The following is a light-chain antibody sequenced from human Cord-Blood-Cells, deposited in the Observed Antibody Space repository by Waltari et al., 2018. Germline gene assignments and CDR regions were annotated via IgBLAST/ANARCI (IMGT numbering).Light chain of an antibody. Sequence: IVMTQSPATLSVSPGERATLSCRASQSVNSNLAWYQQKPGQSPRLLIYGASTRATGIPARFSGSGSGTEFTLTNSSLQSEDFAVYYCQQYNNWPQGSFGQGTKLEIK. J-gene: IGKJ2*04. V-gene: IGKV3-15*01. CDR1: QSVNSN. CDR3: QQYNNWPQGS. CDR2: GAS.